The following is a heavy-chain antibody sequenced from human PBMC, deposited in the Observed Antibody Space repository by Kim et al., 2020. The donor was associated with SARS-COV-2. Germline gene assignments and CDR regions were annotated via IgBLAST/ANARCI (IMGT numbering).Heavy chain of an antibody. V-gene: IGHV3-64D*06. D-gene: IGHD2-2*03. Sequence: YYAGSVEDRFTLSRDNPKTTVFLQMSRLRAEDTSIYYCVKEIGYAWNYLEHWGQGTLVTVSA. CDR3: VKEIGYAWNYLEH. J-gene: IGHJ4*02.